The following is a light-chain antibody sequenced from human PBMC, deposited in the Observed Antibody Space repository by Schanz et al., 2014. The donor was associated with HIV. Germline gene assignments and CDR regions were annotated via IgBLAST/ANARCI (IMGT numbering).Light chain of an antibody. CDR1: SSDDGGYNY. Sequence: QSALTQPASVSGSPGQSITISCTGTSSDDGGYNYVSWHQQHPGIAPKLMIYDVTTRPSGVSDRFSGSKSGNTASLAISGLRSEDEADYYCAAWDDSLSVIFGGGTKLTVL. V-gene: IGLV2-14*03. CDR2: DVT. J-gene: IGLJ2*01. CDR3: AAWDDSLSVI.